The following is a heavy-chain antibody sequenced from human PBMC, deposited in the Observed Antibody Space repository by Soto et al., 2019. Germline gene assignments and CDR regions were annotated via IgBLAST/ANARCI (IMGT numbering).Heavy chain of an antibody. D-gene: IGHD6-6*01. CDR2: VYHSGTT. V-gene: IGHV4-4*02. J-gene: IGHJ3*01. Sequence: PSETLSLTCTISGGSVTTSKWWNWVRQPPGKGLEWIGEVYHSGTTNYNPFLESRVTISLDKSKNQFSLKLSSVTAADTAVYFCARARITVAARPDAFDVWGQGTLVTVSS. CDR3: ARARITVAARPDAFDV. CDR1: GGSVTTSKW.